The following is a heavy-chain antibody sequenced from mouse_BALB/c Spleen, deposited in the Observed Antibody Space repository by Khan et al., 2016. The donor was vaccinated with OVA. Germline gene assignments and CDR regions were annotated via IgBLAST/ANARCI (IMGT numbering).Heavy chain of an antibody. Sequence: EVKLEESGGGLVQPGGSMKLSCVASGFTFSNYWMNWVRQSPEKGFEWVAEIRLQSNIYATHYAESVRGRFTISRDDSRSSVYLQMNNLGAEDTGIYYCARGWDWYFDVWGAGTTVTVSS. CDR2: IRLQSNIYAT. V-gene: IGHV6-6*02. D-gene: IGHD3-3*01. CDR3: ARGWDWYFDV. J-gene: IGHJ1*01. CDR1: GFTFSNYW.